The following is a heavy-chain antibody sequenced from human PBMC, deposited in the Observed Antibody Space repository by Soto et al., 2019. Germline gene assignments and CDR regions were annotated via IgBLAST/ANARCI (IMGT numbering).Heavy chain of an antibody. Sequence: QVQLVESGGGVVQPGRSLRLSCAASGFTFSSYAMHWVRQAPGKGLEWVAVISYDGSNKYYADSVKGRFTISRDNSKNTLYLQMNSLRAEDTAVYYCARSAGGYDILTGIDYWGQGTLVTVSS. CDR2: ISYDGSNK. V-gene: IGHV3-30-3*01. D-gene: IGHD3-9*01. J-gene: IGHJ4*02. CDR3: ARSAGGYDILTGIDY. CDR1: GFTFSSYA.